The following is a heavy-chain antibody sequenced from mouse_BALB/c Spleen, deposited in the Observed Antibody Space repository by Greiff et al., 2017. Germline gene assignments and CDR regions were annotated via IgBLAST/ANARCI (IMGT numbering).Heavy chain of an antibody. Sequence: EVQGVESGGGLVQPKGSLKLSCAASGFTFNTYAMNWVRQAPGKGLEWVARIRSKSNNYATYYADSVKDRFTISRDDSQSMLYLQMNNLKTEDTAMYYCVRHYGNYEAMDYWGQGTSVTVSS. CDR1: GFTFNTYA. J-gene: IGHJ4*01. CDR3: VRHYGNYEAMDY. CDR2: IRSKSNNYAT. V-gene: IGHV10-1*02. D-gene: IGHD2-1*01.